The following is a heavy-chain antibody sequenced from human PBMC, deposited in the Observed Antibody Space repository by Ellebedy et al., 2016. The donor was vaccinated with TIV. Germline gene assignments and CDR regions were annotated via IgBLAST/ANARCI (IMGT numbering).Heavy chain of an antibody. V-gene: IGHV3-11*01. CDR1: GFNFRDYY. CDR3: ARETGPGIEATGLFNY. J-gene: IGHJ4*02. D-gene: IGHD2/OR15-2a*01. CDR2: ISTVDNST. Sequence: GESLKISXAASGFNFRDYYMSWIRQAPGKGLEWLSSISTVDNSTQYADSIKGRFTISWDSAKSSLYLQMSTLRGGDTAVYYCARETGPGIEATGLFNYWGQGSLVTVSS.